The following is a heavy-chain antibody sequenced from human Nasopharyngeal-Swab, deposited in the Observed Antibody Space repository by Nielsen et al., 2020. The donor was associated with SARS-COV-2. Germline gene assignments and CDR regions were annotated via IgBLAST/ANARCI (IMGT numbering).Heavy chain of an antibody. CDR1: GGSISSSY. Sequence: SETLSLTCSVSGGSISSSYWSWIRQPPGKGLEWIGYIFYTGNTQYNPSLKSRVTISVDAYKNQLSLILTSVTAADTAMYYCARPRGDGYNFDAFDIWGRGTMVTVSS. V-gene: IGHV4-59*01. D-gene: IGHD5-24*01. CDR3: ARPRGDGYNFDAFDI. CDR2: IFYTGNT. J-gene: IGHJ3*02.